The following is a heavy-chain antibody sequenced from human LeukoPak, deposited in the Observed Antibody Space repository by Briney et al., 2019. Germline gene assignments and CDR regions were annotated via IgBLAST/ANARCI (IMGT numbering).Heavy chain of an antibody. Sequence: GASVKVSCKASGGTFSSYAISWVRQAPGQGLEWMGGIIPIFGTANYAQKFQGRVTMTEDTSTDTAYMELSRLRSDDTAVYYCARVISSRDDYRTDFDYWGQGTLVTVSS. V-gene: IGHV1-69*06. CDR1: GGTFSSYA. D-gene: IGHD4-11*01. CDR2: IIPIFGTA. CDR3: ARVISSRDDYRTDFDY. J-gene: IGHJ4*02.